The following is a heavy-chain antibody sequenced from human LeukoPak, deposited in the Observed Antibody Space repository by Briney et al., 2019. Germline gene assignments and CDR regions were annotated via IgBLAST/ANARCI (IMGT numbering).Heavy chain of an antibody. CDR1: GFTFSSYW. CDR3: ARASGSYSLDY. CDR2: INSDGSST. V-gene: IGHV3-74*01. D-gene: IGHD1-26*01. Sequence: GGSLRLSCAASGFTFSSYWMHWVRQAPGKGLVWVSRINSDGSSTSYADSVKGRFTISRDNAKNTLYLQMNSLRAEDTVVYYCARASGSYSLDYWGQGTLVTVSS. J-gene: IGHJ4*02.